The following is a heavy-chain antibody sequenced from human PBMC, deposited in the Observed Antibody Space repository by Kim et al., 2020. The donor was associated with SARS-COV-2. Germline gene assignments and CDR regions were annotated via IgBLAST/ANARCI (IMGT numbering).Heavy chain of an antibody. CDR1: GFTFSSYA. CDR3: ASPSGPYYYYYGMDV. D-gene: IGHD6-25*01. J-gene: IGHJ6*02. CDR2: ISYDGSNK. V-gene: IGHV3-30-3*01. Sequence: GGSLRLSCAASGFTFSSYAMHWVRQAPGKGLEWVAVISYDGSNKYYADSVKGRFTISRDNSKNTLYLQMNSLRAEDTAVYYCASPSGPYYYYYGMDVWGQGTTVTVSS.